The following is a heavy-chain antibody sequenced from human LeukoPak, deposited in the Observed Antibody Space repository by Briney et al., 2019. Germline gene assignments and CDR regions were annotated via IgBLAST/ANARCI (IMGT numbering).Heavy chain of an antibody. D-gene: IGHD3-10*01. CDR3: ARGSLPATMVRGVIMEGWFDP. CDR2: IYYSGST. J-gene: IGHJ5*02. CDR1: GGSISSYY. V-gene: IGHV4-59*01. Sequence: SETLSLTCTVSGGSISSYYWSWIRQPPGKGLEWIGYIYYSGSTNYNPSLKSRVTISVDTSKNQFSLKLSSVTAADTAVYYCARGSLPATMVRGVIMEGWFDPWGQGTLVTVSS.